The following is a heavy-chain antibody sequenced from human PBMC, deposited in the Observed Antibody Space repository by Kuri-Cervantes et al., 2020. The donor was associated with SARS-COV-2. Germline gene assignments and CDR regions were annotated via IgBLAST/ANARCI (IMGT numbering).Heavy chain of an antibody. CDR2: ISSSSSYI. D-gene: IGHD5-18*01. Sequence: LSLTCAVYGGSFSGYYWSWVRQAPGKGLEWVSSISSSSSYIYYADSVKGRFTISRDNAKNSLYLQMNDLRAEDTAVYYCARGKGSTYGHFDFWGQGTLVTVSS. V-gene: IGHV3-21*01. CDR1: GGSFSGYY. J-gene: IGHJ4*02. CDR3: ARGKGSTYGHFDF.